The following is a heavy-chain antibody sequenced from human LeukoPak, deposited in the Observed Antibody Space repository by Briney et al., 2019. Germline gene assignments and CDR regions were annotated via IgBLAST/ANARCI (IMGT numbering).Heavy chain of an antibody. V-gene: IGHV1-2*02. CDR2: INPNSGGT. J-gene: IGHJ6*02. CDR3: LRDIAARGGYYGMDV. D-gene: IGHD6-6*01. Sequence: GASVKVSCKASGYTFTGYYMHWVRQAPGQGLEGMGWINPNSGGTNYAQKFQGRVTMTRDTSVSTAYMELSRLRSDDTAVYYCLRDIAARGGYYGMDVRGQGTTVTVSS. CDR1: GYTFTGYY.